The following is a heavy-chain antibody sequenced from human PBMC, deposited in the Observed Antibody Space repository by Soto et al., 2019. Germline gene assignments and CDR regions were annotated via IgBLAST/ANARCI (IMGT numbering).Heavy chain of an antibody. Sequence: DVQLLQSGGGLVQPGGSLRVSRAAPGFSVRSYSMTWVRQAPGKGLDYVSGIRVGGDRKFYADSVKGRFTVSRDNSKNILYLQMDSVRVDDTAIYYCSRWDGYGDYWGQGTLVTVSS. CDR1: GFSVRSYS. CDR3: SRWDGYGDY. V-gene: IGHV3-23*01. D-gene: IGHD3-16*01. J-gene: IGHJ4*02. CDR2: IRVGGDRK.